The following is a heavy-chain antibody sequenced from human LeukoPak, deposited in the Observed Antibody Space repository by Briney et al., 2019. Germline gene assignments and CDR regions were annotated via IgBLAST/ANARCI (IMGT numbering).Heavy chain of an antibody. J-gene: IGHJ3*02. CDR1: GFTVSSNY. CDR3: ARDSNRAFDI. CDR2: IYSGGNT. D-gene: IGHD1-14*01. V-gene: IGHV3-53*01. Sequence: GGSLRLSCAASGFTVSSNYMSWVRQAPGRGLEWVSIIYSGGNTYYADSVKGRFTISRDNSKNTLYLQMNSQGAEDTAVYYCARDSNRAFDIWGQGTMVTVSS.